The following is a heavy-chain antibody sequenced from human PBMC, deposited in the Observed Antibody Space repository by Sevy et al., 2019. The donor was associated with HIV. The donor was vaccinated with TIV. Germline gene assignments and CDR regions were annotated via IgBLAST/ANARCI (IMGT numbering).Heavy chain of an antibody. CDR1: GGSISSGGYY. CDR2: IYYSGST. D-gene: IGHD3-10*01. CDR3: ASETLPMVRGVLPPYFDY. Sequence: SGTLSLTCTVSGGSISSGGYYWSWIRQHPGKGLEWIGYIYYSGSTYYNPSLKSRVTISVDTSKNQYSLKLSSVTAADTAVYYCASETLPMVRGVLPPYFDYWGQGTLVTVSS. V-gene: IGHV4-31*03. J-gene: IGHJ4*02.